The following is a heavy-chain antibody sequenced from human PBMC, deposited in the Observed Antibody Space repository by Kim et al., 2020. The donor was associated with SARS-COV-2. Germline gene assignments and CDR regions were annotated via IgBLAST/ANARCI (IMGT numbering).Heavy chain of an antibody. V-gene: IGHV4-4*07. D-gene: IGHD1-26*01. CDR3: ARDGPASSFYDL. Sequence: KYHHPRKTRVTMSVDTSKNPFSMHLTSVTAADTAVYYCARDGPASSFYDLWGQGTLVTVSS. J-gene: IGHJ5*02.